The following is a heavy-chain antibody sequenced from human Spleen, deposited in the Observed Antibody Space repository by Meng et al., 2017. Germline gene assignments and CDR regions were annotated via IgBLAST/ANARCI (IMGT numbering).Heavy chain of an antibody. J-gene: IGHJ4*02. CDR3: AASGSYYGYSVY. CDR1: GFTFDDYA. CDR2: ISSNSGSI. V-gene: IGHV3-9*01. D-gene: IGHD1-26*01. Sequence: SLKISCAASGFTFDDYAMHWVRQAPGKGLEWVSGISSNSGSIVYADSVKGRFTSSRDNAQNSLYLQMNSLRPEDTALYYCAASGSYYGYSVYWGQGTLVTVSS.